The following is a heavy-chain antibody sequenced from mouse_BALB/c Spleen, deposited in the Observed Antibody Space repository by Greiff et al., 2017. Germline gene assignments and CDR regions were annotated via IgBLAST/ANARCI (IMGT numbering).Heavy chain of an antibody. CDR3: ARRGYDGRYWYFDV. J-gene: IGHJ1*01. V-gene: IGHV14-3*02. CDR2: IDPANGNT. Sequence: EVQLQQSGAELVKPGASVKLSCTASGFNIKDTYMHWVKQRPEQGLEWIGRIDPANGNTKYDPKFQGKATITADTSSNTAYLQLRSLTSEDTAVYYCARRGYDGRYWYFDVWGAGTTVTVSS. D-gene: IGHD2-2*01. CDR1: GFNIKDTY.